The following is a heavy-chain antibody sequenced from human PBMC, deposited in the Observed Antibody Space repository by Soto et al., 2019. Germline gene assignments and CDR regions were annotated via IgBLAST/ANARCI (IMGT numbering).Heavy chain of an antibody. Sequence: GESLKISCKGSGYSFTSYWIGWVRQMPGKGLEWMGIIYPGDSDTRYSPSFQGQVTISADKSISTAYLQWSSLKASDTAMYYCARLSSRESISRRPFLDPCGQGTLVTVSS. CDR2: IYPGDSDT. D-gene: IGHD6-13*01. J-gene: IGHJ5*02. CDR3: ARLSSRESISRRPFLDP. CDR1: GYSFTSYW. V-gene: IGHV5-51*01.